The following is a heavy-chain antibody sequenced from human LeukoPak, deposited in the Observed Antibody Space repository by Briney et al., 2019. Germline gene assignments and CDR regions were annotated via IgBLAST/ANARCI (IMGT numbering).Heavy chain of an antibody. CDR1: GGSISGFY. Sequence: SETLSLTCTVSGGSISGFYWYWLRQPPGKGLEWIGYIFHTGNTKYNPSLKSRVTISVDTSKNQFSLKLSSVTAADTAVYYCARFWAPQRGITGTYYFDYWGQGTLVTVSS. D-gene: IGHD1-20*01. CDR2: IFHTGNT. V-gene: IGHV4-59*01. J-gene: IGHJ4*02. CDR3: ARFWAPQRGITGTYYFDY.